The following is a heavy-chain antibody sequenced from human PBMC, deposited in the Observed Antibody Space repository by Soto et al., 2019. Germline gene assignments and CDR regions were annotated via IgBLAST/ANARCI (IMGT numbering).Heavy chain of an antibody. CDR3: ARDPSIALADYRQYYFDY. V-gene: IGHV4-4*02. D-gene: IGHD6-19*01. CDR1: GGSISSSNW. Sequence: QVQLQESGPGLVKPSGTLSLTCAVSGGSISSSNWWSWVRQPPGKGLEWIGEIYHSGSTNYNPSLKIRVTISVDKSKNQFSLKLSSVTAADTAVYYCARDPSIALADYRQYYFDYWGQGTLVTVSS. CDR2: IYHSGST. J-gene: IGHJ4*02.